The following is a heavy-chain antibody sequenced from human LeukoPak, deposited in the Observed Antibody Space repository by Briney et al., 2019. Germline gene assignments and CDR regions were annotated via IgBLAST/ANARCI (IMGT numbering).Heavy chain of an antibody. D-gene: IGHD3-22*01. V-gene: IGHV4-59*06. CDR2: IYYSGST. J-gene: IGHJ5*02. Sequence: SETLSLTCTVSGGSISSYYWSWIRQHPGKGLEWIGYIYYSGSTYYNPSLKSRVTISVDTSKNQFSLKLSSVTAADTAVYYCARSNYYDSSGYYFRWFDPWGQGTLVTVSS. CDR3: ARSNYYDSSGYYFRWFDP. CDR1: GGSISSYY.